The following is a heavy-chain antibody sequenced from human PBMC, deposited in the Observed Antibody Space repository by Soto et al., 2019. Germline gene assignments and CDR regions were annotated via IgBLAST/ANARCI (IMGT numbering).Heavy chain of an antibody. CDR2: IYYSGRT. J-gene: IGHJ4*02. V-gene: IGHV4-39*01. CDR1: VDSINSRSYY. CDR3: ARQRTSVVTQAYFDV. D-gene: IGHD2-21*02. Sequence: SETLSLTCTFTVDSINSRSYYWGWIRQPPGKGLEWIGSIYYSGRTYNNPSLRSRVSMSIDTSKDQFSLKLKSVTAADTALYFCARQRTSVVTQAYFDVWGQGSLVTVSS.